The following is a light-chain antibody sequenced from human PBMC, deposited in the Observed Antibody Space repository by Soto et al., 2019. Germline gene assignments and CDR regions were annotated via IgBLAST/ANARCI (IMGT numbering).Light chain of an antibody. CDR2: GVS. Sequence: EIVLTQSPGTLSLSPGERATLSCRASQSVSSNYLAWYQHKPGQAPRLLIYGVSSRATGIPDRFSGSGSGTDFTLTISRLEPEDFAVYYCQQYGNSGVTFGPGTKVDIK. CDR3: QQYGNSGVT. CDR1: QSVSSNY. J-gene: IGKJ3*01. V-gene: IGKV3-20*01.